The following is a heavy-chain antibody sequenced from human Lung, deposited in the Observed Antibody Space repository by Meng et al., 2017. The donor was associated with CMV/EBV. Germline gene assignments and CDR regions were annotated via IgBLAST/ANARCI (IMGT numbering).Heavy chain of an antibody. CDR2: ISASGGST. D-gene: IGHD3-16*01. V-gene: IGHV3-23*01. CDR3: AKGFYNYDTGFDY. CDR1: GFNFAAYA. J-gene: IGHJ4*02. Sequence: DSGFNFAAYAMSWVRQAPGKGLEWVSGISASGGSTYYADSVKGRFTISRENSKNTLYLEMGTLRAEDTAVYYCAKGFYNYDTGFDYWGQGTLVTVSS.